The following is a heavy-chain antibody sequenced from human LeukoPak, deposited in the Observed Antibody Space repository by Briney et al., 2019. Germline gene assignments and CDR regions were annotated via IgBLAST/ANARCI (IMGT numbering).Heavy chain of an antibody. Sequence: ASVKVSCKASGYTFTGYYIHWVRQAPGQGLEWMGWINPNSGGTNYAQKFQGRVTMTRDTSISTAYMELSRLRSDDTAVYYCARITPYYDSSGEDYWGQGTLVTVSS. CDR1: GYTFTGYY. CDR2: INPNSGGT. J-gene: IGHJ4*02. CDR3: ARITPYYDSSGEDY. V-gene: IGHV1-2*02. D-gene: IGHD3-22*01.